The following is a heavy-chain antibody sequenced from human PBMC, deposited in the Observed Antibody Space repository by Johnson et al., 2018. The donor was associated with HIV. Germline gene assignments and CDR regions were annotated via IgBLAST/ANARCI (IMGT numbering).Heavy chain of an antibody. V-gene: IGHV3-7*05. J-gene: IGHJ3*02. CDR2: IKQDGSEK. D-gene: IGHD6-13*01. Sequence: VQLVESGGGLVQPGGSLRLSCAASGFTFSSYWMTWVRQAPGKGLEWVANIKQDGSEKYYVASVRGRFTISRDNAKNSLSLQMNSLRTEDTALYYCAKHRGSSPWDAFDIWGQGTMVTVSS. CDR1: GFTFSSYW. CDR3: AKHRGSSPWDAFDI.